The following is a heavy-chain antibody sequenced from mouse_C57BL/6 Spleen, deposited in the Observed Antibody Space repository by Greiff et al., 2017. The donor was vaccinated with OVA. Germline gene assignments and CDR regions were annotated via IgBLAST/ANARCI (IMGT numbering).Heavy chain of an antibody. Sequence: VQLQQSVAELVRPGASVKLSCTASGFNIKNTYMHWVKQRPEQGLEWIGRIDPANGNTKYAPKFQGKATITADTSSNTAYLQLSSLTSEDTAIYCCASGYYYGSSYSAWFAYWGQGTLVTVSA. CDR3: ASGYYYGSSYSAWFAY. CDR2: IDPANGNT. CDR1: GFNIKNTY. J-gene: IGHJ3*01. V-gene: IGHV14-3*01. D-gene: IGHD1-1*01.